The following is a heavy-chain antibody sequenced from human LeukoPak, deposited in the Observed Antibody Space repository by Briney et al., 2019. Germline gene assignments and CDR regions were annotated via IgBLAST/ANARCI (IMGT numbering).Heavy chain of an antibody. CDR2: IYTSGST. Sequence: SETLSLTCTVSGGSISSYYWNWIRQPAGKGLEWIGRIYTSGSTNYNPSLKSRVTISVDTSKNQFSLKLSSVTAADTAVYYCARVGFWSGYYTGSFYYYYMDVWGKGTTVTVSS. D-gene: IGHD3-3*01. CDR1: GGSISSYY. CDR3: ARVGFWSGYYTGSFYYYYMDV. V-gene: IGHV4-4*07. J-gene: IGHJ6*03.